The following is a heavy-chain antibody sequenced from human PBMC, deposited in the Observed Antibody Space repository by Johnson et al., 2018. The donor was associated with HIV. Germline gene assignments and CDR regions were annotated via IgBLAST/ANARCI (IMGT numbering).Heavy chain of an antibody. J-gene: IGHJ3*02. CDR1: GFTFSSYA. Sequence: VQLVESGGGVVQPGRSLRLSCAASGFTFSSYAMHWVRLAPGKGLELVAVILYDGSDKYYADSVQGRFTISRDNSKNTLYLQMNTLGPEDTAVYYCAKDRSRLHDAFDIWGQGTMVTVSS. D-gene: IGHD5-24*01. V-gene: IGHV3-30*04. CDR3: AKDRSRLHDAFDI. CDR2: ILYDGSDK.